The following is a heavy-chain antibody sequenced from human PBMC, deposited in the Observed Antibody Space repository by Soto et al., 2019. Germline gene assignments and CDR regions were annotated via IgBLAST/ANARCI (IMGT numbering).Heavy chain of an antibody. V-gene: IGHV4-30-4*01. J-gene: IGHJ5*02. D-gene: IGHD4-17*01. CDR2: IYYNGDT. CDR3: ARHLGDEGGWFDP. Sequence: QVQLQESGPRLVKPSETLSLTCSVSGGYISSGLYYWSWIRQPPGKGLEWIGYIYYNGDTFYNPSLNSRLIISADMPKNQFFLKVTSVTAADTAVYYCARHLGDEGGWFDPWGPGTLVTVSS. CDR1: GGYISSGLYY.